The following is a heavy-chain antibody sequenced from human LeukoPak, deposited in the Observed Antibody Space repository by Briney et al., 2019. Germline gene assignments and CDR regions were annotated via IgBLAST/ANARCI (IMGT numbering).Heavy chain of an antibody. CDR1: GFTFSSYS. D-gene: IGHD3/OR15-3a*01. J-gene: IGHJ4*02. Sequence: GGSLRLSCEASGFTFSSYSMNWVRQAPGKGLEWVSHISGSSSTVYYADSVKGRFTISRDNAKNSLYLQMNSLRAEDTAVYYCARDWTDDYWGQGTLVTVSS. CDR2: ISGSSSTV. V-gene: IGHV3-48*01. CDR3: ARDWTDDY.